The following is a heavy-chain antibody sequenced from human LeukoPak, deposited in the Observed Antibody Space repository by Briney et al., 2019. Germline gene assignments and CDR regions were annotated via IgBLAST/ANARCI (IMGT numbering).Heavy chain of an antibody. Sequence: GGSLRLSCAVSGSTFSDQYMDWVRQAPGKGLEWVGRSRNKANSYTPDYAAFVKGRFSISRDDSKNSLYLQMNSLKTEDTAVYFCTRGYNGGWVYAFDIWGQGTMVTVSS. CDR3: TRGYNGGWVYAFDI. V-gene: IGHV3-72*01. CDR2: SRNKANSYTP. D-gene: IGHD6-19*01. J-gene: IGHJ3*02. CDR1: GSTFSDQY.